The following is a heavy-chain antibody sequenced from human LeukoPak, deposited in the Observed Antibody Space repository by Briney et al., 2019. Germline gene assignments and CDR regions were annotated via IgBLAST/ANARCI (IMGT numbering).Heavy chain of an antibody. J-gene: IGHJ6*03. D-gene: IGHD3-16*02. Sequence: GGSLRLSCVASGFTVSNNEMSWVRQAPGKGLEWVSVTRTDGSADYADSVKGRFTVSRDNSKNTLYLQMSSLRVEDTAVYYCRGWLSSYNMDVWGRGTTVTVSS. V-gene: IGHV3-53*01. CDR3: RGWLSSYNMDV. CDR2: TRTDGSA. CDR1: GFTVSNNE.